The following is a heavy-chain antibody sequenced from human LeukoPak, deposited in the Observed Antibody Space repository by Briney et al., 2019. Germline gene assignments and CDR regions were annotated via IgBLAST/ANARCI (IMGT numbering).Heavy chain of an antibody. CDR2: ISAYNGNT. J-gene: IGHJ3*02. CDR1: GYTFTSYG. CDR3: ARSRAYYDILTGYPHLDAFDI. V-gene: IGHV1-18*04. D-gene: IGHD3-9*01. Sequence: GASVKVSCKASGYTFTSYGISWVRQAPGQGLEWMGWISAYNGNTNYAQKPQGRVTMTTDTSTTTAYMELRSLRSDDTAVYYCARSRAYYDILTGYPHLDAFDIWGQGTMVTVSS.